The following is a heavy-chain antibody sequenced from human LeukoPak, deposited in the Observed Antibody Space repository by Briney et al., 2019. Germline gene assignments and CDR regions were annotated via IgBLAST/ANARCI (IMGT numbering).Heavy chain of an antibody. D-gene: IGHD2-2*01. J-gene: IGHJ2*01. CDR2: INPSGGST. CDR1: GNTFTSYY. V-gene: IGHV1-46*01. Sequence: ASVKVSCKASGNTFTSYYMRWVRQAPGQGLEWMGLINPSGGSTSYAQKFQGRVTMTRDTSTSTVYMELSSLRSEDTAVYYCARAYCSSNTSCARGWYFDLWGRGTLVTVSS. CDR3: ARAYCSSNTSCARGWYFDL.